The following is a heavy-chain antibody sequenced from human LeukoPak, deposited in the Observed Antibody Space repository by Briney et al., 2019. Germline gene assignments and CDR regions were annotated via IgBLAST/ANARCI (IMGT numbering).Heavy chain of an antibody. CDR1: GFTFSSYG. D-gene: IGHD2-21*01. CDR3: AKDLGSYCGGDCYSAVDY. CDR2: IRHDGSNK. Sequence: PGGSLRLSCAASGFTFSSYGMHWVRQAPGKGLEWVAFIRHDGSNKYYADSAKGRFTISRDNSKNTLYLQMNSLRAEDTAVYYCAKDLGSYCGGDCYSAVDYWGQGTLVTVSS. J-gene: IGHJ4*02. V-gene: IGHV3-30*02.